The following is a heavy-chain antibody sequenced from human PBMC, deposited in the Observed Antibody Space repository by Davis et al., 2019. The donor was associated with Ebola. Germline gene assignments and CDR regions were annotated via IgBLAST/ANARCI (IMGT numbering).Heavy chain of an antibody. Sequence: GESLKISCAASGFTFSSYAMSWVRQAPGKGLEWVSFISSSSNYIYYADSVKGRFTISRDNSKNTLYLQMNSLRVEDTAIYYCAKDTSNVWFDVWGQGTTVTVSS. CDR1: GFTFSSYA. CDR2: ISSSSNYI. D-gene: IGHD6-19*01. CDR3: AKDTSNVWFDV. J-gene: IGHJ6*02. V-gene: IGHV3-23*01.